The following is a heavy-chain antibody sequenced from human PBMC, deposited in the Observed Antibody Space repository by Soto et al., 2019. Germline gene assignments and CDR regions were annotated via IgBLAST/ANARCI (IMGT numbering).Heavy chain of an antibody. CDR1: GFTFSSYW. CDR3: AREGNYYDSSGTLYGMDV. J-gene: IGHJ6*02. D-gene: IGHD3-22*01. Sequence: GGSLRLSCAASGFTFSSYWMSWVRQAPGKGLEWVANIKQDGSEKYFLDSVKGRFTISRDNAKNSLYLQMNSLRAEDTAVYYCAREGNYYDSSGTLYGMDVWGQGTTVTVSS. CDR2: IKQDGSEK. V-gene: IGHV3-7*05.